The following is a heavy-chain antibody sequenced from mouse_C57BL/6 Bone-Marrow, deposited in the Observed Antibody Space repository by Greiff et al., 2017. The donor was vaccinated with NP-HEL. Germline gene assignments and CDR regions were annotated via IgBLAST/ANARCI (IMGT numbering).Heavy chain of an antibody. CDR2: IEPNSGGT. J-gene: IGHJ2*01. D-gene: IGHD2-4*01. CDR3: AGFDYDYDPHFDY. CDR1: CYTFTSYW. V-gene: IGHV1-72*01. Sequence: VPLQQPGAELVKPGASVQLSCKASCYTFTSYWMPWVKPRPGRGLGWIGRIEPNSGGTKYNEKFKSKATLTVDKPSSTAYMQLSSLTSEDSAVYYCAGFDYDYDPHFDYWGQGTTLTVSS.